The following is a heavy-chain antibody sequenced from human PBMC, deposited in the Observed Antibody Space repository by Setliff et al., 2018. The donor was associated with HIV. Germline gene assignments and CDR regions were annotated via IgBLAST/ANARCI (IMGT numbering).Heavy chain of an antibody. V-gene: IGHV4-39*02. Sequence: PSETLSLTCSVSGASISSISYYWGWIRQPPGKGLEWIGSIFYSGNANYNPSLNSRVTISVDTSKNHFSLKLSSVTAADTAVYYCARSLLPSITVAGTIGYWGQGSLVTVSS. CDR2: IFYSGNA. CDR1: GASISSISYY. J-gene: IGHJ4*02. CDR3: ARSLLPSITVAGTIGY. D-gene: IGHD6-19*01.